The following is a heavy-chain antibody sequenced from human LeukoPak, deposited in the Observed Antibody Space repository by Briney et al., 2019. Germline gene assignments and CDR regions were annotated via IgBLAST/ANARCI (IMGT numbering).Heavy chain of an antibody. CDR3: TRDHITSWQIDF. CDR2: ISGSGGST. Sequence: GGSLRLSCAASGFTFSSYAMSWVRQAPGKGLEWVSAISGSGGSTYYADSVKGRFTISRDNSKNTLYLQMNSLRAENTAVYYCTRDHITSWQIDFWGQGTMVAVSS. J-gene: IGHJ4*02. D-gene: IGHD2-2*01. V-gene: IGHV3-23*01. CDR1: GFTFSSYA.